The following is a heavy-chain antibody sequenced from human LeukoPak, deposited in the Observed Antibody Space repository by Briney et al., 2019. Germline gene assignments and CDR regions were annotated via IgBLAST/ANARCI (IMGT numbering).Heavy chain of an antibody. D-gene: IGHD1-26*01. CDR3: TRTWAHYYSMEV. CDR1: GGSISSGSYY. CDR2: IYTSGSP. J-gene: IGHJ6*03. Sequence: SETLSLTCTVSGGSISSGSYYWSWIRQPAGKGLEWIGRIYTSGSPNYNPSLKSRVTISVDSSKNQFSLKLTSVTAADTAVYYCTRTWAHYYSMEVWAKGPRSPSP. V-gene: IGHV4-61*02.